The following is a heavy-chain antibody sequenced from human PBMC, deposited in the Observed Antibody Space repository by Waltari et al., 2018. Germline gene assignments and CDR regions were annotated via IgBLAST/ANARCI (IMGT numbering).Heavy chain of an antibody. CDR3: ARGHVTRGGYYYGMDV. Sequence: QVQLVQSGAEVKKPGASVKVSCKASGYTFTSYDINWVRQATGQGLEWMGWMNPNSGNTGYAQKFQGRVTMTRNTSISTAYMELSSLRSEDTAVYYCARGHVTRGGYYYGMDVWGQGTMVTVSS. V-gene: IGHV1-8*02. J-gene: IGHJ6*02. CDR1: GYTFTSYD. D-gene: IGHD4-17*01. CDR2: MNPNSGNT.